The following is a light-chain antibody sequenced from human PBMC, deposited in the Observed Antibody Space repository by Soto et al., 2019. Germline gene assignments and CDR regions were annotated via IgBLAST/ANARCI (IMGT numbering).Light chain of an antibody. V-gene: IGLV1-44*01. CDR1: SSNIGSNT. J-gene: IGLJ1*01. CDR2: DND. CDR3: ATWDDSLNGYV. Sequence: QSVLTQPPSVSGSPRQRVTISCSGSSSNIGSNTVSWYQKLPGTAPKLLVYDNDERPSGVPARFFGSKSGTSASLAISGLQSEDEADYYCATWDDSLNGYVFGTGTKLTVL.